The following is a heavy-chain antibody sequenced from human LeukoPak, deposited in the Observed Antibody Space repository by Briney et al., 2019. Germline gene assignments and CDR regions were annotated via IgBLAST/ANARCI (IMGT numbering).Heavy chain of an antibody. CDR1: GFTFGSHW. CDR3: IRDFRSADL. CDR2: INSDGSSI. Sequence: GGSLRLSCAASGFTFGSHWMHWVRQAPGKGLVWVSRINSDGSSISYADSVKGRFTISRDNAKNTVYLEMNSLSVEDTATYYCIRDFRSADLWGQGTLVTVTS. J-gene: IGHJ5*02. V-gene: IGHV3-74*01.